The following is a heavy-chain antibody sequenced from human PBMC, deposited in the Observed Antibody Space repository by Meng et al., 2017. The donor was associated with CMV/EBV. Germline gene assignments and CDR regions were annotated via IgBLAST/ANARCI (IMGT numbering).Heavy chain of an antibody. CDR2: IIPSFGTA. D-gene: IGHD6-6*01. Sequence: KDSGGTCSSYAISWGRQAPGQGLEWMGGIIPSFGTANYAQKFQGRVTITTDESTSTAYMEPSSLRPEDTAVYYCAIAARPHWDYFDYWGQGTLVTVSS. CDR3: AIAARPHWDYFDY. V-gene: IGHV1-69*05. J-gene: IGHJ4*02. CDR1: GGTCSSYA.